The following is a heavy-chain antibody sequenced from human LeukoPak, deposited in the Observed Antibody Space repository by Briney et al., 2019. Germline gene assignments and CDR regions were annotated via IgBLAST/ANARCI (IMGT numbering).Heavy chain of an antibody. D-gene: IGHD5-18*01. CDR1: GGSIRNYY. J-gene: IGHJ4*02. V-gene: IGHV4-59*08. Sequence: AETLSLTCTVSGGSIRNYYWSWIRQPPGKGLEWIGYVYYKGNTDYNPSLESRVTISVDTSKNQFSLKLSSVTAADTAVYYCASAGSGYSYGNWGQGTLVTVSS. CDR3: ASAGSGYSYGN. CDR2: VYYKGNT.